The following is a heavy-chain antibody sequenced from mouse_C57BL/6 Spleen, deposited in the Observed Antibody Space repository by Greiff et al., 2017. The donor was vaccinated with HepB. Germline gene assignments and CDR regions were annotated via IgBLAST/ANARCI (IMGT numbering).Heavy chain of an antibody. D-gene: IGHD1-1*01. CDR1: GYTFTSYW. J-gene: IGHJ2*01. V-gene: IGHV1-52*01. CDR3: ARDYYGSSPSFDY. Sequence: VQLQQPGAELVRPGSSVKLSCKASGYTFTSYWMHWVKQRPIQGLEWIGNIDPSDSETHYNQKFKDKATLTVDKSSSTAYMQLSSLTSEDSAVYYCARDYYGSSPSFDYWGQGTTLTVSS. CDR2: IDPSDSET.